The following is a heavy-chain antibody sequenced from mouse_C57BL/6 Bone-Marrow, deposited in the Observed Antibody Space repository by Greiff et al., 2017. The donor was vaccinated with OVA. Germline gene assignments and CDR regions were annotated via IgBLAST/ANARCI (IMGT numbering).Heavy chain of an antibody. Sequence: VHVKQSGPELVKPGASVKISCKASGYTFTDYYMNWVKQSHGKSLEWIGDINPNNGGTSYNQKFKGKATLTVDKSSSTAYMELRSLTSEDSAVYYCARNLLLYWGQGTTLTVSS. D-gene: IGHD1-1*01. V-gene: IGHV1-26*01. CDR2: INPNNGGT. J-gene: IGHJ2*01. CDR1: GYTFTDYY. CDR3: ARNLLLY.